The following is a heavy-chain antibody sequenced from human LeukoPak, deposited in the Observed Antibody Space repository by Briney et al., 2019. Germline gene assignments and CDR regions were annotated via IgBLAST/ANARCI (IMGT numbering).Heavy chain of an antibody. V-gene: IGHV3-21*01. CDR2: ISSSSSYI. J-gene: IGHJ4*02. D-gene: IGHD3-22*01. CDR3: ARAVNYYDSSGYQY. CDR1: GFTFSSYS. Sequence: PGGSLRLSCAASGFTFSSYSMNSVRQAPGKGLEWVSSISSSSSYIYYADSVKGRFTISRDNAKNSLYLQMNSLRAEDTAVYYCARAVNYYDSSGYQYWGQGTLVTVSS.